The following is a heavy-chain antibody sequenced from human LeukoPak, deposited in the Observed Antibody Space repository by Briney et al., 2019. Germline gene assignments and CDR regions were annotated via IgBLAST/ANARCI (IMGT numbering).Heavy chain of an antibody. D-gene: IGHD6-13*01. CDR2: ISGSGGST. CDR1: GFTFSNYA. J-gene: IGHJ4*02. CDR3: AKDPSLGSSWLVY. Sequence: GGSLRLSCAASGFTFSNYAMSWVRQAPGKGLEWVSAISGSGGSTYYADSVKGRFTISRDNSKNTLYLQMNSLRAEDTAVYYCAKDPSLGSSWLVYWGQGTLVTVSS. V-gene: IGHV3-23*01.